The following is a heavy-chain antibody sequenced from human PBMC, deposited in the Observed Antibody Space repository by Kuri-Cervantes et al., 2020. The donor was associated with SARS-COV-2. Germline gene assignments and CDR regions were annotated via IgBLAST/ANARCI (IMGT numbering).Heavy chain of an antibody. V-gene: IGHV3-7*01. CDR2: IKQDGSEK. CDR1: GFTFSSYW. D-gene: IGHD6-6*01. J-gene: IGHJ6*04. CDR3: ARVVYSSYPGGLRV. Sequence: GESLKISCAASGFTFSSYWMSWVRQAPGKGLEWVANIKQDGSEKYYVDSVKGRFTISRDNAKNSLYLQMNSLRAEDTAAYYCARVVYSSYPGGLRVWGKGTTVTVSS.